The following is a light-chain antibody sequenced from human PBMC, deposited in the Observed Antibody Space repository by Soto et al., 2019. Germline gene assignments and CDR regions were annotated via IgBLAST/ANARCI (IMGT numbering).Light chain of an antibody. CDR2: AAS. CDR1: QGISSY. V-gene: IGKV1-9*01. CDR3: QQVNNYPRT. J-gene: IGKJ1*01. Sequence: DIQLTQSPSFLSASVGDRVTITCRASQGISSYLAWYQQKPGKAPKLLIYAASTLQSGVPSRFSGSGSGTEFTLTISSLQPEDFAPYYCQQVNNYPRTFGQGTKVEIK.